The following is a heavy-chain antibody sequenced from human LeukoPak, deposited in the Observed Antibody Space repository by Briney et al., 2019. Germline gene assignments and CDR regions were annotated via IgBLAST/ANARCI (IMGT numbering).Heavy chain of an antibody. V-gene: IGHV1-69*13. D-gene: IGHD3-3*01. Sequence: SVKVSCKASGGIFSSYAISWVRQAPGQGLEWMGRIIPIFGTANYAQKFQGRVTITADESTSTAYLELSSLRSEDTAVYYFARVTIFGVVIGCFDYWGQGTLVTVSS. CDR2: IIPIFGTA. CDR3: ARVTIFGVVIGCFDY. J-gene: IGHJ4*02. CDR1: GGIFSSYA.